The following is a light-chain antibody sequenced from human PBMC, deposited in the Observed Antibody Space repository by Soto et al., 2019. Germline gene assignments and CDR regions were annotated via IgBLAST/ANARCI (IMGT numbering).Light chain of an antibody. CDR3: QYFGNSPRWS. V-gene: IGKV3-20*01. Sequence: EIVLTQSPGTLSLSPGERATLSCRASQSVSSTYLAWYQQKPGQAPRLLIYGASSRATGIPDRFSGSGSGTDFTLTTSRLESEDFAVYYCQYFGNSPRWSFGQGTKVDIK. J-gene: IGKJ1*01. CDR1: QSVSSTY. CDR2: GAS.